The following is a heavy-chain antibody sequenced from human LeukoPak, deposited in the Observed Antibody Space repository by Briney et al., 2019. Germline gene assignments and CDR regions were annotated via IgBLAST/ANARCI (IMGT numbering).Heavy chain of an antibody. CDR1: GFTFSSYE. CDR2: ISSSGSTI. J-gene: IGHJ6*02. D-gene: IGHD5-12*01. CDR3: ARGGYEIEYYYYYYGMDV. V-gene: IGHV3-48*03. Sequence: GGSLRLSCAASGFTFSSYEMNWVRQAPGKGLEWVSYISSSGSTIYYADSVKGRFTISRDNAKNSLYLQTNSLRAEDTAVYYCARGGYEIEYYYYYYGMDVWGQGTTVTVSS.